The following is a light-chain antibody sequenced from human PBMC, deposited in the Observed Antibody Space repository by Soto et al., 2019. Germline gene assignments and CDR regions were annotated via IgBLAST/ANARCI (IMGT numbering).Light chain of an antibody. V-gene: IGKV1-5*01. Sequence: DIQMTQSPSTLSASVGDRVTITCRASQSISSWLAWYQQKPGKAPKLLIYDASSLESGVPSRFSGSGSGTEFTLTISSLQPDDFATYYCQQYNSYSPGFTWTFGQGTKVEIK. CDR2: DAS. CDR1: QSISSW. J-gene: IGKJ1*01. CDR3: QQYNSYSPGFTWT.